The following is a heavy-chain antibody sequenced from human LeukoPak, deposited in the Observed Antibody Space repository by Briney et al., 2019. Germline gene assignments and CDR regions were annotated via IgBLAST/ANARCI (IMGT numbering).Heavy chain of an antibody. CDR2: ISNRSNAT. CDR1: GFTFNDYY. CDR3: TRVGSSGSVDY. D-gene: IGHD1-1*01. J-gene: IGHJ4*02. Sequence: GGTLRLSCAASGFTFNDYYMSWIRQASAKGREWVTYISNRSNATNYADSVKARFTIPRDNAKNSLYLKMNSLTAEDTAVYYCTRVGSSGSVDYWGQGTLVTVSS. V-gene: IGHV3-11*06.